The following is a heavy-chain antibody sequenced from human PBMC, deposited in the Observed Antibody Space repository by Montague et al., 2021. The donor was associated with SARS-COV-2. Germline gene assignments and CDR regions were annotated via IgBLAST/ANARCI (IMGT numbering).Heavy chain of an antibody. CDR2: TYYTSRWHN. CDR3: ARDGDGWEVPFDF. Sequence: CSLSFSLFSRPGVAWTWIRQSPSRGLEYLGRTYYTSRWHNDQAPSVKGRLTVNPDTSKNQFSLHLNSVTPEDTAVYYCARDGDGWEVPFDFWSQGTLVTVSS. V-gene: IGHV6-1*01. J-gene: IGHJ4*01. CDR1: FSLFSRPGVA. D-gene: IGHD1-26*01.